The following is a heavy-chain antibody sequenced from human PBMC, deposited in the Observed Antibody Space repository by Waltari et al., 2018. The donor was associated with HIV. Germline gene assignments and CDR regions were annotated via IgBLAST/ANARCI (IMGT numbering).Heavy chain of an antibody. CDR1: GDSISSYY. V-gene: IGHV4-59*01. Sequence: QVKLQASGPGLLTPAETPSPTCAVAGDSISSYYWSWIRQPPGKGLEWIGYIYYSGSTNYNPSLKRRVTISVDTCKNQFSLKLSSVTAADTAVYYCVIKVGGVHYWGQGTLVTVSS. CDR3: VIKVGGVHY. D-gene: IGHD3-16*01. J-gene: IGHJ4*02. CDR2: IYYSGST.